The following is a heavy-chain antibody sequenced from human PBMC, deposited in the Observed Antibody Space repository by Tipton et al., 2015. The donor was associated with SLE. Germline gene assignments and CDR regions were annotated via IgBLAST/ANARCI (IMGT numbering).Heavy chain of an antibody. Sequence: GSLRLSCAASGFTFSHHWMSWVRQAQGKGLEWVANIKQDGSEKFYADSVKGRFTISRDNAKNSVFLQMNSLRVEDTALYYCARDSENGGNSDDWGRGTLVTVSS. CDR3: ARDSENGGNSDD. D-gene: IGHD4-23*01. CDR2: IKQDGSEK. J-gene: IGHJ4*02. V-gene: IGHV3-7*01. CDR1: GFTFSHHW.